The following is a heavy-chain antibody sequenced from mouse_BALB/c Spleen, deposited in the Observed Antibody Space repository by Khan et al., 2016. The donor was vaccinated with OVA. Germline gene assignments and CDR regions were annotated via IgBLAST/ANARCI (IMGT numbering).Heavy chain of an antibody. CDR1: GYTFTDYN. CDR2: IYPGSDNT. J-gene: IGHJ3*01. Sequence: VQLQQSGAELARPGASVKLSCKTSGYTFTDYNINWMRQRTGQGLEWIGEIYPGSDNTFYNEKFRGKATLTADKSSSTAYMQRSSLTSEESAVYFCAREWAAWFPYWGQGTLVTVSA. CDR3: AREWAAWFPY. V-gene: IGHV1-77*01.